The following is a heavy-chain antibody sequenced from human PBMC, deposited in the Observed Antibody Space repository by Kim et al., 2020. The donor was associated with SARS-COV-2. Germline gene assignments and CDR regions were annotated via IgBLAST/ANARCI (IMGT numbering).Heavy chain of an antibody. J-gene: IGHJ6*03. V-gene: IGHV4-34*01. CDR3: ARGRLLAIRTYYMDV. D-gene: IGHD2-2*02. CDR1: GGSFSGYY. Sequence: SETLSLTCAVYGGSFSGYYWSWIRQPPGKGLEWIGEINHSGSTNYNPSLKSRVTISVDTSKNQFSLKLSSVTAADTAVYYCARGRLLAIRTYYMDVWGKGTTVTVSS. CDR2: INHSGST.